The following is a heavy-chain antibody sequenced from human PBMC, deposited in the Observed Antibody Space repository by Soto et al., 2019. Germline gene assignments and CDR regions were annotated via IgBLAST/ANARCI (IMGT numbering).Heavy chain of an antibody. CDR2: IDSDGSST. CDR3: ARRGRIIAAAGTGYYYDMDV. V-gene: IGHV3-74*01. CDR1: GFTFSSYW. D-gene: IGHD6-13*01. Sequence: GGSLRLSCAASGFTFSSYWMHWVRQAPGKGLVWVSRIDSDGSSTSYADSVKGRFTISRDNAKNTLYLQMNSLRAEDTAVYYCARRGRIIAAAGTGYYYDMDVWGQGTTVTVSS. J-gene: IGHJ6*02.